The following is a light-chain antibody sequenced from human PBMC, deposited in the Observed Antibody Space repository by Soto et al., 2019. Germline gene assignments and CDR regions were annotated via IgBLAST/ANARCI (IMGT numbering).Light chain of an antibody. Sequence: EIVMTQSPATLSVSPGERATLSCRASQSVGSNLAWYQQKPGQAPRLLIYGASTRATGIPARFSGSGSETEFTLTIRSLQSEDFAIYFCQQYNNWPPDRTFGQGTKVEIK. V-gene: IGKV3-15*01. CDR3: QQYNNWPPDRT. CDR2: GAS. J-gene: IGKJ1*01. CDR1: QSVGSN.